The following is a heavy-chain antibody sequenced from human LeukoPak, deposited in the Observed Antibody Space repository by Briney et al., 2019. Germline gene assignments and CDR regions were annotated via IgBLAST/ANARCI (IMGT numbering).Heavy chain of an antibody. J-gene: IGHJ5*02. CDR2: ISESSSFI. D-gene: IGHD2-8*01. Sequence: PGGSLRLSCAASGFTLRNYNMNWVRQAPGKELEWVSSISESSSFIQYADSLKGRFAISRDNAKNSLYLQMNSLRAEDTAVYYCARQRGYCSSGVCRGWFDPWGQGTLVTVSS. V-gene: IGHV3-21*01. CDR3: ARQRGYCSSGVCRGWFDP. CDR1: GFTLRNYN.